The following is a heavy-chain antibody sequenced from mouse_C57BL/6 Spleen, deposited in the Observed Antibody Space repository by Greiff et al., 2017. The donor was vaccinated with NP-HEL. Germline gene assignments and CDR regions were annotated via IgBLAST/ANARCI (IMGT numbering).Heavy chain of an antibody. V-gene: IGHV1-55*01. CDR2: IYPGSGST. Sequence: QVQLQQPGAELVKPGASVKMSCKASGYTFTSYWITWVKQRPGQGLEWIGDIYPGSGSTNYNEKFKSKATLTVDTSSSTAYMQLSSLTSEDSAVYYCASRYGSSYVTDYWGQGTTLTVSS. D-gene: IGHD1-1*01. J-gene: IGHJ2*01. CDR3: ASRYGSSYVTDY. CDR1: GYTFTSYW.